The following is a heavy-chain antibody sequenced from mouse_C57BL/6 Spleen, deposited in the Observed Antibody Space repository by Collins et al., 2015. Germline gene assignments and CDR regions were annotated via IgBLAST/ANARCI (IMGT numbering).Heavy chain of an antibody. V-gene: IGHV3-6*02. CDR1: GYSITSGYY. CDR3: ARGMTTTAMDY. D-gene: IGHD2-4*01. J-gene: IGHJ4*01. Sequence: DVQLQESGPGLVKPSQSLSLPCSVTGYSITSGYYWSWIRQFPGNKLEWMGYINYDGSNDCNPSLKNRISISRDTSKNQFFLKLNSVTTEDTATYCCARGMTTTAMDYWGQGTSVTVSS. CDR2: INYDGSN.